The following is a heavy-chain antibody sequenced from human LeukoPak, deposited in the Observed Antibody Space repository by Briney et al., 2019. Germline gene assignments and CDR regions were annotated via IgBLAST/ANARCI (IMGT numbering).Heavy chain of an antibody. CDR3: ARTIGLMVYAGMLDWFDP. V-gene: IGHV4-4*07. CDR2: IYTSGST. CDR1: GGSISSYY. D-gene: IGHD2-8*01. J-gene: IGHJ5*02. Sequence: SETLSLTCTVSGGSISSYYWSWIRQPAGKGLEWIGRIYTSGSTNYNPSLKSRVTMSVDTCKNQFSLKRRYVDAADRAVYYCARTIGLMVYAGMLDWFDPWGQGTLVTVSS.